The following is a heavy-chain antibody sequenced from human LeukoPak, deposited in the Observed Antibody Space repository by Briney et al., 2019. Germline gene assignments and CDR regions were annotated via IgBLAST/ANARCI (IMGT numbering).Heavy chain of an antibody. J-gene: IGHJ4*02. CDR2: IVGSSSNI. D-gene: IGHD1-1*01. CDR3: ATDSPETAAFDY. V-gene: IGHV3-48*04. CDR1: GFSFSTYS. Sequence: PGGSLRLSCTASGFSFSTYSMNWVRQAPGKGLEWVSYIVGSSSNIYYADSVKGRFTISRDNAKNSPYLQMDSLRAEDTAVYYCATDSPETAAFDYWGRGTLVTVSS.